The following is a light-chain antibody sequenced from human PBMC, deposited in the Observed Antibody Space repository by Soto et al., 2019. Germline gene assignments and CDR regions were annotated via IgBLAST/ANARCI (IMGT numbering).Light chain of an antibody. CDR3: QSYDSSLSGSNVV. J-gene: IGLJ2*01. Sequence: QSVLTQPPSVSGAPGQRVTISCTGSSSNIGAGYDVHWYQQLPVTAPKLLIYGNSNRPSGVPDRCSGSKSGTSASLAITGLQAEDEADYYCQSYDSSLSGSNVVFGGGTKLTVL. CDR1: SSNIGAGYD. CDR2: GNS. V-gene: IGLV1-40*01.